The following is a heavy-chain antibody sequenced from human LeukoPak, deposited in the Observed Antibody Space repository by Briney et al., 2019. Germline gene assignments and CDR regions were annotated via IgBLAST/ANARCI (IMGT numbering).Heavy chain of an antibody. CDR2: IFHSGST. V-gene: IGHV4-39*07. Sequence: SETRSLTCTVAGGSITSSTYYWAWVRQPPGNGLEWIGSIFHSGSTYYSPSLKSRVTISVDTSKNHFSLKLSSVTAADTAVYYCARVYGSGSYLSEFDYWGQGTLVTVSS. CDR3: ARVYGSGSYLSEFDY. J-gene: IGHJ4*02. D-gene: IGHD3-10*01. CDR1: GGSITSSTYY.